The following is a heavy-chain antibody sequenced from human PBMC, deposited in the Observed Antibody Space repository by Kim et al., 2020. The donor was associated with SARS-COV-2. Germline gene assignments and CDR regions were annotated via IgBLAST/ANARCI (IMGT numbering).Heavy chain of an antibody. CDR2: INAGNGNT. CDR3: AREFLMAAAVPGGMDV. J-gene: IGHJ6*02. V-gene: IGHV1-3*01. D-gene: IGHD6-13*01. CDR1: GYTFTSYA. Sequence: ASVKVSCKASGYTFTSYAMHWVRQAPGQRLEWMGWINAGNGNTKYSQKFQGRVTITRDTSASTAYMELSSLRSEDTAVYYCAREFLMAAAVPGGMDVWGQGTTVTVSS.